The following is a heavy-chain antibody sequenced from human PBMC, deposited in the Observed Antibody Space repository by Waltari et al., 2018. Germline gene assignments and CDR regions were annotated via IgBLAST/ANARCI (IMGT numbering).Heavy chain of an antibody. Sequence: QLQLQESGPGLVKPSETLSLTCTVSGGSISSSSYYWGWIRQPPGKGLEWIGSIYYSGSTYYNPSLKSRVTISVDTSKNQFSLKLSSVTAADTAVYYCASSRKWELQGDDAFDIWGQGTMVTVSS. V-gene: IGHV4-39*01. D-gene: IGHD1-26*01. CDR3: ASSRKWELQGDDAFDI. CDR2: IYYSGST. CDR1: GGSISSSSYY. J-gene: IGHJ3*02.